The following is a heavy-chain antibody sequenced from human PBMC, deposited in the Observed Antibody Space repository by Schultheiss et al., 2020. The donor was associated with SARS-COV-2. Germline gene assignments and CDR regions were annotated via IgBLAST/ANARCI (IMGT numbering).Heavy chain of an antibody. D-gene: IGHD1-26*01. CDR1: GGSISSYY. Sequence: SETLSLTCTVSGGSISSYYWSWIRQPPGKGLEWIGYIYYSGGTNQNPSLKSRVTISVDTSKNQFSLKLSSVTAADTAVYYCARGVEWELLLGFWGQGTLVTVSS. V-gene: IGHV4-59*08. CDR3: ARGVEWELLLGF. CDR2: IYYSGGT. J-gene: IGHJ4*02.